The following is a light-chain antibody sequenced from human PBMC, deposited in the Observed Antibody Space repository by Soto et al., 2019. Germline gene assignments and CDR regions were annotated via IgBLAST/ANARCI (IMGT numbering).Light chain of an antibody. V-gene: IGLV1-40*01. Sequence: QAVVTQPPAVSGAPGQRVTISFTGSSSNIGAGYDVHWYLQLPGTAPKLLVYTNNNRPSGVPDRFSGSKSGTSASLAITGLQAEDEADYYCQSYDSRLSAYVFGTGTKLTVL. CDR2: TNN. CDR3: QSYDSRLSAYV. CDR1: SSNIGAGYD. J-gene: IGLJ1*01.